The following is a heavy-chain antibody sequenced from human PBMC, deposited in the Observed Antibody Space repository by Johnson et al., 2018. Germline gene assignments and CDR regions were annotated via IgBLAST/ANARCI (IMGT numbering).Heavy chain of an antibody. Sequence: VQLVESGAEVKKPGSSVKVSCKASGGTFSSYAISWVRQAPGQGLEWMGGIIPIFGTANYAQKFQGRVTITADESTSTAYMELSSLRSEDTAVYYWARPTQGKGGDSPRWFDPWGQGTLVTVSS. CDR2: IIPIFGTA. CDR1: GGTFSSYA. D-gene: IGHD2-21*02. J-gene: IGHJ5*02. CDR3: ARPTQGKGGDSPRWFDP. V-gene: IGHV1-69*01.